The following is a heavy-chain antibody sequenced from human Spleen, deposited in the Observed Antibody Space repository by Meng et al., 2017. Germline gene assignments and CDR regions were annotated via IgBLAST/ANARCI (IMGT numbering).Heavy chain of an antibody. CDR2: IYYSGST. CDR3: ARYYFESSVLDP. V-gene: IGHV4-61*01. J-gene: IGHJ5*02. Sequence: QWHLQESGPGLVRASETLSPTCTVSGDSVNSVSYYWSWIRQPPGKGLEWIGYIYYSGSTNYNPSLKSRVTISVDTSKNQFSLRLRSVTAADMAVYYCARYYFESSVLDPWGQGTLVTVSS. D-gene: IGHD3-22*01. CDR1: GDSVNSVSYY.